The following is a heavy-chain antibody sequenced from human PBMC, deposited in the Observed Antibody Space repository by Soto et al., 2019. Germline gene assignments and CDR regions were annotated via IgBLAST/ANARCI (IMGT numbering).Heavy chain of an antibody. CDR1: GFTFSSYA. CDR3: ARVEGITIFGVVTDYYYYYGMDV. V-gene: IGHV3-30-3*01. D-gene: IGHD3-3*01. CDR2: ISYDGSNK. J-gene: IGHJ6*02. Sequence: QVQLVESGGGVVQPGRSLRLSCAASGFTFSSYAMHWVRQAPGKGLEWVAVISYDGSNKYYADSVKGRFTISRDNSKNTLYLQMNSLRAADTAVYYCARVEGITIFGVVTDYYYYYGMDVWGQGTTVTVSS.